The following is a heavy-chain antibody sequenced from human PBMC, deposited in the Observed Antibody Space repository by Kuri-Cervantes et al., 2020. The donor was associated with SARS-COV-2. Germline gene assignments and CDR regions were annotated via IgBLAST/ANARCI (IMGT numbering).Heavy chain of an antibody. CDR1: GYTFTGYY. V-gene: IGHV1-2*02. CDR3: STLTGYYRHDAFNM. D-gene: IGHD3-9*01. Sequence: ASVKVSCKASGYTFTGYYMHWVRQAPGQGLEWMGWINPNSGGTNYAQKFQGRVTMTRDTSISTAYMELSRLRSEDTAMYYCSTLTGYYRHDAFNMWGQGTMVTVSS. CDR2: INPNSGGT. J-gene: IGHJ3*02.